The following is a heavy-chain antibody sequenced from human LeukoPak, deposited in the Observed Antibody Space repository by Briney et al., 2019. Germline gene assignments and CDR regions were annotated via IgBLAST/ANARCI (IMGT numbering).Heavy chain of an antibody. Sequence: SETLSLTRTVSGGSISSYYWSWIRQPPGKGLEWIGYIHYSGSTNYNPSLKSRVTISVDTSKNQFSLKLSSVTAADTAVYYCARVSVTVIDYWGQGTLVTVSS. J-gene: IGHJ4*02. CDR2: IHYSGST. CDR1: GGSISSYY. V-gene: IGHV4-59*01. CDR3: ARVSVTVIDY. D-gene: IGHD3-16*02.